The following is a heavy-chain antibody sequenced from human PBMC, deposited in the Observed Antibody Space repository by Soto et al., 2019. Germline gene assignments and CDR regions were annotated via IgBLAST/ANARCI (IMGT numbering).Heavy chain of an antibody. Sequence: EVQLVESGGGLVQPGRSLRLSCAASGFTFDDYAMHWVRQATGKGLEWVSSISWNSVSIAYADSVKGRLTTSRDNAKNSLDLRSNSLRAEDTALYYCPKDMRRLNSGNYGMDVWGQGTTVTVSS. CDR3: PKDMRRLNSGNYGMDV. V-gene: IGHV3-9*01. J-gene: IGHJ6*02. D-gene: IGHD3-10*01. CDR2: ISWNSVSI. CDR1: GFTFDDYA.